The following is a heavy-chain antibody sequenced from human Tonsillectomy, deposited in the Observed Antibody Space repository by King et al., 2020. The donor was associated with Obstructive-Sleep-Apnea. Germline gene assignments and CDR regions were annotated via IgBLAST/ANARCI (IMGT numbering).Heavy chain of an antibody. D-gene: IGHD6-19*01. CDR2: IWYDGSNK. J-gene: IGHJ4*02. Sequence: QLVQSGGGVVQPGRSLRLSCAASGFTFSSYGMHWVRQAPGKGLEWVAVIWYDGSNKYYADSVKGRFTISRDNSKNTLYLQMNSLRAEDTAVYYCARDGLVGDPNIAVAGGHFDYWGQGTLVTVSS. CDR1: GFTFSSYG. V-gene: IGHV3-33*01. CDR3: ARDGLVGDPNIAVAGGHFDY.